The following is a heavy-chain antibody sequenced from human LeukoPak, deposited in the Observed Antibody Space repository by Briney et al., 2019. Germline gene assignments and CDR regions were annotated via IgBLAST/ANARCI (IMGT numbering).Heavy chain of an antibody. Sequence: ASVKVSCKASGYTFTGYYMHWVRQAPGQGLEWMGWINPNSGGTNYAQKFQGRVTMTRDTSISTAYMELSRLRSDDTAVYYCAGVLARPTAGSSSPLGYWGQGTLLTVSS. CDR3: AGVLARPTAGSSSPLGY. CDR1: GYTFTGYY. V-gene: IGHV1-2*02. CDR2: INPNSGGT. J-gene: IGHJ4*02. D-gene: IGHD6-6*01.